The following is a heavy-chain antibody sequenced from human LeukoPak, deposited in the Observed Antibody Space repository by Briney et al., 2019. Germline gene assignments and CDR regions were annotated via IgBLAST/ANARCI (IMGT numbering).Heavy chain of an antibody. CDR2: ISYDGSNK. J-gene: IGHJ4*02. Sequence: GGSLRLSCAASGFTFSSYGMHWVRQAPGKGLEWVAVISYDGSNKYYADSVKGRFTISRDNSKNTLYLQMNSLRAEDTAVYYCARGLLWFGEGSYFDYWGQGTLVTVSS. V-gene: IGHV3-30*03. D-gene: IGHD3-10*01. CDR1: GFTFSSYG. CDR3: ARGLLWFGEGSYFDY.